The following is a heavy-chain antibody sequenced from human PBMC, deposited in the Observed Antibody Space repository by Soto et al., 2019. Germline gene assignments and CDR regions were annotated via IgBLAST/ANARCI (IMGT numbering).Heavy chain of an antibody. CDR1: GYTFTNYG. D-gene: IGHD3-10*01. CDR3: ARSNVGVRGVSGFYSYYGMDV. V-gene: IGHV1-18*01. Sequence: QLQLLQSRTEVKNPGASVKVSCKSSGYTFTNYGVNWVRQAPGQGLEWMGWISGYNGNTNYAQKYQGRVSMTTDTSTSTAYMELRSLRSDDTAVYFCARSNVGVRGVSGFYSYYGMDVWGQGTTVSVSS. CDR2: ISGYNGNT. J-gene: IGHJ6*02.